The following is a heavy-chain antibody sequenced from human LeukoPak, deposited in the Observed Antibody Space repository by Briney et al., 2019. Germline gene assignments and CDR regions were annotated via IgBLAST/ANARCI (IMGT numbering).Heavy chain of an antibody. V-gene: IGHV4-59*01. CDR1: GGSISSYY. J-gene: IGHJ4*02. CDR2: IYYSGST. CDR3: ARESKYYYDSSGYFEN. Sequence: PSETLSLTCTVSGGSISSYYWSWIRQPPGKGLEWIVYIYYSGSTNYNPSLKSRVTISVDTSKSQFSLKLSSVTAADTAVYYCARESKYYYDSSGYFENWGQGTLVTVSS. D-gene: IGHD3-22*01.